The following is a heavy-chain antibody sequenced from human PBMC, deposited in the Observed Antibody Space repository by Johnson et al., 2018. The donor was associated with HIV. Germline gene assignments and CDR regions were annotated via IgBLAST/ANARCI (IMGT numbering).Heavy chain of an antibody. J-gene: IGHJ3*02. Sequence: VQLVESGGGLVKPGGSLRLSCAASGFTFSNAWMSWVRQAPGKGLEWVGRIKSKTDGGTTDYAAPVKGRFTITRDDSKNTLYLQLNSLRAGDTAVYSCARDLRFNRTVQGLIIISGVFDIWGQGTMVTVSS. CDR2: IKSKTDGGTT. D-gene: IGHD3-10*01. V-gene: IGHV3-15*01. CDR1: GFTFSNAW. CDR3: ARDLRFNRTVQGLIIISGVFDI.